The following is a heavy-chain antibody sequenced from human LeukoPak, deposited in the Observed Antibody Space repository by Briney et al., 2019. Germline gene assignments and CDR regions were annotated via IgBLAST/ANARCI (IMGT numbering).Heavy chain of an antibody. Sequence: PGGSLRLSCAASGFTFSSYSMNWVRQAPGKGLEWVSSISSSSSYIYYADSVKGRFTISRDNAKNSLYLQMNSLRAEYTAVYYCARTPDPVLLWFGESPEYYFDYWGQGTLVTVSS. CDR2: ISSSSSYI. CDR1: GFTFSSYS. CDR3: ARTPDPVLLWFGESPEYYFDY. V-gene: IGHV3-21*01. D-gene: IGHD3-10*01. J-gene: IGHJ4*02.